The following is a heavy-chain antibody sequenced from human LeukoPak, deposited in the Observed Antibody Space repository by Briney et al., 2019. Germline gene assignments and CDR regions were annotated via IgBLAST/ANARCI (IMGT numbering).Heavy chain of an antibody. CDR3: AKDGTLRYFDWLFHGDYFDY. CDR2: ISGSGGST. J-gene: IGHJ4*02. CDR1: GFTFSNYD. D-gene: IGHD3-9*01. Sequence: GGSLRLSCVASGFTFSNYDMHWVRQAPGKGLEWVSAISGSGGSTYYADSVKGRFTISRDNSKNTLYLQMNSLRAEDTAVYYCAKDGTLRYFDWLFHGDYFDYWGQGTLVTVSS. V-gene: IGHV3-23*01.